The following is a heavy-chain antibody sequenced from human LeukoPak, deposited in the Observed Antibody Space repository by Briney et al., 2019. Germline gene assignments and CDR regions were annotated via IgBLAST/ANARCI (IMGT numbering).Heavy chain of an antibody. V-gene: IGHV4-39*01. Sequence: SETLSLTCTVSGGSISSSSYYWGWIRQPPGKGLEWIGSIYYSGSTYYNPSLKSRVTISVDTSKNQFSLKLSSVTAADTAVYYCARHSYRSGNFDYWGQGTLVTVSP. CDR2: IYYSGST. D-gene: IGHD5-18*01. CDR1: GGSISSSSYY. J-gene: IGHJ4*02. CDR3: ARHSYRSGNFDY.